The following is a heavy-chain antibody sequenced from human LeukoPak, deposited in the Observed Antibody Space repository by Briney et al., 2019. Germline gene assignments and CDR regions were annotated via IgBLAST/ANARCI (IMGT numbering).Heavy chain of an antibody. CDR3: ARSGVTVAATPWD. CDR1: GFTFSSYE. CDR2: ISSSGSTI. Sequence: GGSLGLSCAASGFTFSSYEMNWVRQAPGKGLEWVSYISSSGSTIYYADSVKGRFTISRDNAKNSLYLQMNSLRAEDTAVYFCARSGVTVAATPWDWGQGSPVTVSS. V-gene: IGHV3-48*03. D-gene: IGHD6-19*01. J-gene: IGHJ4*02.